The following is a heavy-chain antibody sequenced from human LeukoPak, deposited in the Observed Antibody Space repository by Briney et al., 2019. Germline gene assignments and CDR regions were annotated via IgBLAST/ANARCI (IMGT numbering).Heavy chain of an antibody. CDR1: GGSFSGYY. J-gene: IGHJ4*02. Sequence: SETLSLTCAVYGGSFSGYYWSWIRQPPGKGLEWIGEINHSGSTNYNPSLKSRVTISVDTSKNQFSLKLSSVTAADTAVYYCARAGSYRYGSDCWGQGTLVTVSS. V-gene: IGHV4-34*01. CDR3: ARAGSYRYGSDC. D-gene: IGHD4-17*01. CDR2: INHSGST.